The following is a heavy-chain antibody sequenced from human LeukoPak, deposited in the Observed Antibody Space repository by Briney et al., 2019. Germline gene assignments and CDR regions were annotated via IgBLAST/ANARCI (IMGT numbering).Heavy chain of an antibody. CDR3: AKSPLSRVVDYTNWFDP. CDR1: GFTFSSYA. CDR2: ISGSDGTT. J-gene: IGHJ5*02. Sequence: PGGSLRLSCAASGFTFSSYAMTWVRQAPGKGLEWVSAISGSDGTTYHADSVRGRFAISRDNSKNTLYLQMNSLRVEDTAVYYCAKSPLSRVVDYTNWFDPWGQGTLVTVSS. D-gene: IGHD3-3*01. V-gene: IGHV3-23*01.